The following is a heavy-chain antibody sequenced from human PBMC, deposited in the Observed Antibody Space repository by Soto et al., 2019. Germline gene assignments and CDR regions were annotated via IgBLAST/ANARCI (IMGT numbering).Heavy chain of an antibody. J-gene: IGHJ4*02. CDR2: ISYDGTNK. CDR3: AREYY. V-gene: IGHV3-30-3*01. CDR1: GLTFSTYA. Sequence: QVQLVESGGGVVQPGRSLRLSCAASGLTFSTYAMLWVRQAPGRGLEWVAVISYDGTNKYYADSVKGRFTISRDNSKNTLYLQMSSRRSEDTAVYYCAREYYWGQGTLVTVCS.